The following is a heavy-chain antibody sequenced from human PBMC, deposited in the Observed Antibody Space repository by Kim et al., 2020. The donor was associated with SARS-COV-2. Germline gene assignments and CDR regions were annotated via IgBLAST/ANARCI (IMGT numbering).Heavy chain of an antibody. Sequence: SVKVSCKASGFTFTSSAMQWVRQARGQRLEGIGWIVVGSGNTNYAQKFQERVTITRDMSTSTAYMELSSLRSEDTAVYYCAASSGSPCLFDYWGQGTLVTVSS. CDR1: GFTFTSSA. CDR2: IVVGSGNT. D-gene: IGHD1-26*01. V-gene: IGHV1-58*02. J-gene: IGHJ4*02. CDR3: AASSGSPCLFDY.